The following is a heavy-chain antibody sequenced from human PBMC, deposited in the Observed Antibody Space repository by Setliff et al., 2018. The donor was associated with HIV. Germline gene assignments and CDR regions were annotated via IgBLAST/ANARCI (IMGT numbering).Heavy chain of an antibody. CDR1: GYIFTDYG. CDR3: VRVVALTYYDYIWGSYQDDFEI. Sequence: ASVKVSCKTSGYIFTDYGLTWVRQAPGQGLEWMGWISAYNGNRNYAQKVQDRVTMTTDKSTRTAYMELRSLRSDDTAVYYCVRVVALTYYDYIWGSYQDDFEIWGQGTMVTVSS. CDR2: ISAYNGNR. J-gene: IGHJ3*02. D-gene: IGHD3-16*02. V-gene: IGHV1-18*01.